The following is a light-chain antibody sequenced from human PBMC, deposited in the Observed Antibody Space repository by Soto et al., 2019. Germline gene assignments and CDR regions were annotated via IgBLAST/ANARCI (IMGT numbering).Light chain of an antibody. J-gene: IGKJ1*01. CDR1: QGIGSY. CDR3: QQFHSYPRT. Sequence: AIRMTQSPSSFSASTGDRVTITCRASQGIGSYLAWFQQEPGQAPKLLIYAASTLQSGVPSRFSGSGSGTDFTLTISCLQSEDFATYYCQQFHSYPRTFGQGTKVAI. V-gene: IGKV1-8*01. CDR2: AAS.